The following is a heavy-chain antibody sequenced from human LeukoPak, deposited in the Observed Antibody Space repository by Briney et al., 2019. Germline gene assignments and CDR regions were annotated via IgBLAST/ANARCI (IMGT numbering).Heavy chain of an antibody. V-gene: IGHV3-48*01. CDR2: IISSSSTI. J-gene: IGHJ6*02. CDR3: ARRYGMDV. Sequence: GGSLRLSCAASGFTFSSYSMNWVRQAPGKGLGWVSYIISSSSTIYYADSVKGRFTISRDNAKNSLYLQMSSLRAEDTAVYYCARRYGMDVWGQGTTVTVSS. CDR1: GFTFSSYS.